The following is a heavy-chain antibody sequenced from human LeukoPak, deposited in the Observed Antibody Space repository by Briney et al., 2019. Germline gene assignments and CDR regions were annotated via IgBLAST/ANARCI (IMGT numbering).Heavy chain of an antibody. D-gene: IGHD2-2*03. J-gene: IGHJ4*02. CDR1: GEYVSSGNY. CDR3: AGGPIGYCSSASCRFDY. CDR2: IYHSGST. V-gene: IGHV4-38-2*01. Sequence: SETLSLTCAVSGEYVSSGNYWGWIRQPPGKGLEWIGSIYHSGSTHYNPSLKSRVTMSVDTSKNQFSLKLSSVTAADTAVYYCAGGPIGYCSSASCRFDYWGQGTLVTVSS.